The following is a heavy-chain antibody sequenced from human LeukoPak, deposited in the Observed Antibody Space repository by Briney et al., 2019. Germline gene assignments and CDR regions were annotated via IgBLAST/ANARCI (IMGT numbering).Heavy chain of an antibody. V-gene: IGHV1-69*13. D-gene: IGHD5-18*01. CDR2: IIPIFGTA. J-gene: IGHJ4*02. CDR1: GGTFSSYA. CDR3: ARANTAMVIGPFDY. Sequence: SVKVSCKASGGTFSSYAISWVRQAPGQGLEWMGGIIPIFGTADYAQKFQGRVTITADESTSTAYMELSSLRSEDTAVYYCARANTAMVIGPFDYWGQGTLVTVSS.